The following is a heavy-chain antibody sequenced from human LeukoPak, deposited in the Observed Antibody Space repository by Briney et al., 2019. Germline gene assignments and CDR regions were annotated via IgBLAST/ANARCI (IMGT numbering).Heavy chain of an antibody. D-gene: IGHD4-17*01. J-gene: IGHJ4*02. Sequence: PGGSLRLSCAASGFTFDEYAMHWVRQAPGKGLEWVSGINWNGGRIGLADSVKGRFTISRDNARNSLYLQMNSLRSDDPALYYCAREPDNGQYEDRRCFDSWGQGTLVTVSS. CDR1: GFTFDEYA. V-gene: IGHV3-9*01. CDR3: AREPDNGQYEDRRCFDS. CDR2: INWNGGRI.